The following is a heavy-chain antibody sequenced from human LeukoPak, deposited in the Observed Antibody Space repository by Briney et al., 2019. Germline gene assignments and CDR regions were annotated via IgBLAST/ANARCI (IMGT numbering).Heavy chain of an antibody. V-gene: IGHV3-23*01. J-gene: IGHJ4*02. Sequence: QPGGSLRLFCAASGFTFSSSAMCWARQAPGKGLECVSAISGRGGSSYYADSVKGRFTISRDNSKNTLYLQMNSLRAEDTAVYYCAKDPMVRGLTYDNWGQGTLVTVSS. CDR3: AKDPMVRGLTYDN. CDR2: ISGRGGSS. D-gene: IGHD3-10*01. CDR1: GFTFSSSA.